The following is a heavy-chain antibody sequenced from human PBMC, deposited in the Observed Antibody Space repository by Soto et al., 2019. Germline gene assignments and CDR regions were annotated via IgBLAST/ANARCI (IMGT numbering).Heavy chain of an antibody. V-gene: IGHV1-8*01. J-gene: IGHJ5*02. CDR2: MNPNSGNT. CDR3: ARGHVDTAMVTAGFDP. Sequence: QVQLVQSGAEVKKPGASVKVSCKASGYTFTSYDINGVRQATGQGLEWMGWMNPNSGNTGYAQKFQGRVTMTRNTSISTAYMELSSLRSEDTAVYYCARGHVDTAMVTAGFDPWGQGTLVTVSS. D-gene: IGHD5-18*01. CDR1: GYTFTSYD.